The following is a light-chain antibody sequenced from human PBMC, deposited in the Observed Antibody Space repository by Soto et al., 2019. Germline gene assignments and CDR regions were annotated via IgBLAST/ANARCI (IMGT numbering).Light chain of an antibody. Sequence: DIVMTQSPVTVSVSPGERATLSCRASQSVSSNLAWYQQKPGQAPRLLIYAASTRATGIPARFSGSGSGTEFTLTISSLQSEDFAVYSCQQYNNWPLTFGGGTKVEIK. CDR2: AAS. CDR1: QSVSSN. J-gene: IGKJ4*01. CDR3: QQYNNWPLT. V-gene: IGKV3-15*01.